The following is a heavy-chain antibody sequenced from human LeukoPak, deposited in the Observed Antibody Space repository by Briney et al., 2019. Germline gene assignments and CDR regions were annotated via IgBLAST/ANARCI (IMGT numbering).Heavy chain of an antibody. CDR2: IYYSGSS. Sequence: SETLSLTCTVSGASITGSGSYWGWIRQPPGEGLEWIANIYYSGSSYYNPSLNSRATISMDTSKNQFSLKLNSVTAADTAVYYCARDSGTTGEVKFDPWGQGTLVTVSS. V-gene: IGHV4-39*07. J-gene: IGHJ5*02. CDR1: GASITGSGSY. D-gene: IGHD3-10*01. CDR3: ARDSGTTGEVKFDP.